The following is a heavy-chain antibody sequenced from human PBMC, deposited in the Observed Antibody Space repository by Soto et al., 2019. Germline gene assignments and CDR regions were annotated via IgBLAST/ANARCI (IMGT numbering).Heavy chain of an antibody. V-gene: IGHV4-61*01. CDR1: GGAVSSGSYY. D-gene: IGHD5-18*01. CDR2: FYYTGST. Sequence: SETLSLTCTVSGGAVSSGSYYWSWIRQSPGKGLEWVGYFYYTGSTNYNPSLKSRVTISADTSKNQFSLKLRTVTAADTAVYYCAREGNRYSYGFDSWGRGILVTVSS. CDR3: AREGNRYSYGFDS. J-gene: IGHJ4*02.